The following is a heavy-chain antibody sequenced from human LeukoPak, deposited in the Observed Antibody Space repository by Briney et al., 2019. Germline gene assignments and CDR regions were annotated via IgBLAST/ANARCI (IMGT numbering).Heavy chain of an antibody. Sequence: SETLSLTCSVSGASLNGYFWNWVRQTPEKRLDWIGYVSHTGATTSNPTLKSRVSITIDTSKSQISLTMTSVTAADSALYYCARDRRGSFYTFDLWGPGTIVSVS. CDR3: ARDRRGSFYTFDL. V-gene: IGHV4-59*01. J-gene: IGHJ3*01. CDR1: GASLNGYF. D-gene: IGHD1-26*01. CDR2: VSHTGAT.